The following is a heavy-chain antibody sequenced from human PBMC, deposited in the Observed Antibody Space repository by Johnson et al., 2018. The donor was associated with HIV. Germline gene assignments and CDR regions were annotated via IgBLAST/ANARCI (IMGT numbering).Heavy chain of an antibody. V-gene: IGHV3-74*02. D-gene: IGHD6-6*01. Sequence: EQLVEAGGALVQPGGSLRLSCEVSGFTISTFWMHSVRHVPGKGLMWVSRISGDGSSSSYADSVKGRFTISRDNAKNTLYLQLNSLRVEDTAIYYCARAQLLADDAFNNWGQGTMVTVSS. CDR3: ARAQLLADDAFNN. CDR2: ISGDGSSS. CDR1: GFTISTFW. J-gene: IGHJ3*02.